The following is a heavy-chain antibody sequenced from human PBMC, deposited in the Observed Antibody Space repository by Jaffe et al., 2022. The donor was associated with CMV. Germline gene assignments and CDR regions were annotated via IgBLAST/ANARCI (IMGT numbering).Heavy chain of an antibody. CDR3: ARVARGVLYDTYYYYGMDV. D-gene: IGHD3-16*01. Sequence: EVQLVESGGGLIQPGGSLRLSCAASGFTVSSNYMSWVRQAPGKGLEWVSVIYSGGSTYYADSVKGRFTISRDNSKNTLYLQMNSLRAEDTAVYYCARVARGVLYDTYYYYGMDVWGQGTTVTVSS. CDR1: GFTVSSNY. CDR2: IYSGGST. V-gene: IGHV3-53*01. J-gene: IGHJ6*02.